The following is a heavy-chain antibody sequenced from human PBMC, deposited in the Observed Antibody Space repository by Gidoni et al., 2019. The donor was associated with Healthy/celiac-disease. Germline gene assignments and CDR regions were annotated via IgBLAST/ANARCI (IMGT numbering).Heavy chain of an antibody. J-gene: IGHJ5*02. CDR2: IYAGDSDT. CDR1: GYSCTSYW. D-gene: IGHD4-17*01. Sequence: VPPLQSGAEVKKPGESLKLPCTGSGYSCTSYWTGWVRQMPGKGLESMGIIYAGDSDTRYSPSFQGQVTISADKSISTAYLQGSSLKAADTAMYYCSRYGRREYNWFDPWGQGTLVTVSS. CDR3: SRYGRREYNWFDP. V-gene: IGHV5-51*01.